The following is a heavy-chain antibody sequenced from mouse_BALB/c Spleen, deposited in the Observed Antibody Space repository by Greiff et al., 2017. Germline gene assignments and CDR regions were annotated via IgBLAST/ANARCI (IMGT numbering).Heavy chain of an antibody. CDR2: ISSGSSTI. CDR3: ARWVRSYAMDY. D-gene: IGHD1-1*01. V-gene: IGHV5-17*02. J-gene: IGHJ4*01. CDR1: GFTFSSFG. Sequence: EVQGVESGGGLVQPGGSRKLSCAASGFTFSSFGMHWVRQAPEKGLEWVAYISSGSSTIYYADTVKGRFTISRDNPKNTLFLQMTSLRSEDTAMYYCARWVRSYAMDYWGQGTSVTVSS.